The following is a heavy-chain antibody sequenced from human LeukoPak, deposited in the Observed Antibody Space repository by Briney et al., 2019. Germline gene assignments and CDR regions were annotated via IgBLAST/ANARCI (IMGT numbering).Heavy chain of an antibody. CDR1: GGTFSSYA. D-gene: IGHD1-20*01. V-gene: IGHV1-69*01. CDR2: IIPIFGTA. CDR3: ATSITGTGHYFDY. Sequence: SVKVSCKASGGTFSSYAISWVRQAPGQGLEWMGGIIPIFGTANYAQKFQGRVTITADESTGTAYMELSSLRSEDTAVYYCATSITGTGHYFDYWGQGTLVTVSS. J-gene: IGHJ4*02.